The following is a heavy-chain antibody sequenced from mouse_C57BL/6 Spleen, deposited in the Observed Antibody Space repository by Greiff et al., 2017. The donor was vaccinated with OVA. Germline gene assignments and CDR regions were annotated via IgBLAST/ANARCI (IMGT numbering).Heavy chain of an antibody. V-gene: IGHV3-6*01. CDR2: ISYDGSN. CDR3: ARDRLLMDY. Sequence: ESGPGLVKPSQSLSLTCSVTGYSITSGYYWNWIRQFPGNKLEWMGYISYDGSNNYNPSLKNRISITRDTSKNQFFLKLNSLTTEDTATYYCARDRLLMDYWGQGTSVTVSS. D-gene: IGHD2-10*01. J-gene: IGHJ4*01. CDR1: GYSITSGYY.